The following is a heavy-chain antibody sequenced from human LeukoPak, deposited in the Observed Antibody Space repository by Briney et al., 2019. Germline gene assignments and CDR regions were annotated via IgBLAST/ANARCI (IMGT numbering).Heavy chain of an antibody. CDR3: AKDPGRLSSSWSFDY. CDR1: GFTFSSYA. CDR2: ISYDGSNK. Sequence: PGGSLRLSCAASGFTFSSYAMHWVRQAPGKGLEWVAVISYDGSNKYYGDSVKGRFTISRDNSKNTLYLQMNSLRAEDTAVYYCAKDPGRLSSSWSFDYWGQGTLVTVSS. D-gene: IGHD6-13*01. V-gene: IGHV3-30*04. J-gene: IGHJ4*02.